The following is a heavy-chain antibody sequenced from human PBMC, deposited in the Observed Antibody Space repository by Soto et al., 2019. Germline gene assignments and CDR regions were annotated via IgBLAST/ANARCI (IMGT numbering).Heavy chain of an antibody. J-gene: IGHJ6*02. V-gene: IGHV3-30-3*01. CDR3: AITNVPAASPNPQYNYYGMDV. Sequence: QVQLVESGGGVVQPGRSLRLSCAASGFTFSSYAMHWVRQAPGKGLEWVAVISYDGSNKYYADSVKGRFTISRDNSKNXLXLXXNSLRAEDTAVYYCAITNVPAASPNPQYNYYGMDVWGQGTTVTVSS. D-gene: IGHD2-2*01. CDR2: ISYDGSNK. CDR1: GFTFSSYA.